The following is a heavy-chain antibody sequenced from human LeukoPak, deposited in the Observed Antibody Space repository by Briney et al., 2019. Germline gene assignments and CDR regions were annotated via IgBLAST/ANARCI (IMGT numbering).Heavy chain of an antibody. CDR3: PRAHSSSSTFDL. V-gene: IGHV3-33*01. CDR1: GFTFSDYG. J-gene: IGHJ4*02. D-gene: IGHD6-6*01. CDR2: IWYDGSKK. Sequence: PGRSLRLSCAASGFTFSDYGIHWVRQAPGQGLEWVALIWYDGSKKYYADSVKGRFTISRDNTKNTLYLQLNSLRADDTAVYYCPRAHSSSSTFDLWGQGTLVTVSS.